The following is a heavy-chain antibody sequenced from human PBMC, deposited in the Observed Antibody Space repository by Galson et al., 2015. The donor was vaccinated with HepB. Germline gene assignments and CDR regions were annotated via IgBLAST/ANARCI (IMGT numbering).Heavy chain of an antibody. CDR1: GYTFTSYG. Sequence: SCKASGYTFTSYGISWVRQAPGQGLEWMGWISAYNGNTNYAQKLQGRVTMTTDTSTSTAYMELRSLRSDDTAVYYCARGGGVVPAPPYYYYYMDVWGKGTTVTVSS. CDR3: ARGGGVVPAPPYYYYYMDV. CDR2: ISAYNGNT. J-gene: IGHJ6*03. D-gene: IGHD2-2*01. V-gene: IGHV1-18*01.